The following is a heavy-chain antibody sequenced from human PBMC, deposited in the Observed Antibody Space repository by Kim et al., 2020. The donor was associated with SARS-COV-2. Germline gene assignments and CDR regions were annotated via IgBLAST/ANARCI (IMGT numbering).Heavy chain of an antibody. Sequence: ADSVRGRFTVARDNSKNTLYLQMNSLIADDTAVYYCAKDLSTGVAGPFDYWGRGTLVTVSS. D-gene: IGHD2-15*01. V-gene: IGHV3-23*01. CDR3: AKDLSTGVAGPFDY. J-gene: IGHJ4*02.